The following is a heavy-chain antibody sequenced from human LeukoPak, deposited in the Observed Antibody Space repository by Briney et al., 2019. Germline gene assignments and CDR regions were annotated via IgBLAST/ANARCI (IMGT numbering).Heavy chain of an antibody. D-gene: IGHD3-10*01. CDR2: IYYSGST. Sequence: SQTLSLTCTVSGGSISSGGYYWSWVRQHPGKGLEWIGYIYYSGSTYYNPSLKSRVTISVDTSKNQFSLKLSSVTAADTAVYYCARVWFDGSGSYSLGDYWGQGTLVTVSS. V-gene: IGHV4-31*03. CDR1: GGSISSGGYY. J-gene: IGHJ4*02. CDR3: ARVWFDGSGSYSLGDY.